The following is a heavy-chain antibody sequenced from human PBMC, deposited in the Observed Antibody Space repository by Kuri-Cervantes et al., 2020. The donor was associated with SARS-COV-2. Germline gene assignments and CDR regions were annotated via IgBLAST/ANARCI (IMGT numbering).Heavy chain of an antibody. J-gene: IGHJ4*02. CDR3: AKDWSLGGNFRYYFDY. CDR2: ISYDGSNN. Sequence: GGSLRLSCAASGFTFSSYGMHWVRQAPGKGLEWVAVISYDGSNNYYADSVKGRFTISRDNSKNTLYLQMNSLRAEDTAVYYCAKDWSLGGNFRYYFDYWGQGTLVTVSS. CDR1: GFTFSSYG. V-gene: IGHV3-30*18. D-gene: IGHD4-23*01.